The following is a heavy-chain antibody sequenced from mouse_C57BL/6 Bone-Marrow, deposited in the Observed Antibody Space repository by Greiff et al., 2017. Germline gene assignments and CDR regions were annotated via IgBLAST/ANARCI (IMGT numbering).Heavy chain of an antibody. V-gene: IGHV1-5*01. CDR1: GYTFTSYW. CDR3: TTYGNYLYYYAMDY. J-gene: IGHJ4*01. CDR2: IYPGNSDT. Sequence: DVQLQESGTVLARPGASVKMSCKTSGYTFTSYWMHWVKQRPGQGLEWIGAIYPGNSDTSYNQKFKGKAKLTAVTSASTAYMELSSLTNEDSAVYYCTTYGNYLYYYAMDYWGQGTSVTVSS. D-gene: IGHD2-1*01.